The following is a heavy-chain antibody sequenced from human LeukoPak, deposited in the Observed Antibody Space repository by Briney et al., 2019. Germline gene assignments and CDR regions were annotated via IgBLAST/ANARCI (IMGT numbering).Heavy chain of an antibody. CDR3: ARYDFSKFFDY. Sequence: SETLSLTCTVSGGSISSSSYYWGWIRQPPGKGLEWIGRIYTSGSTNYNPSLKSRVTMSVDTSKNQFSLKLNSVTAADTAVYYCARYDFSKFFDYWGQGTLVTVSS. CDR1: GGSISSSSYY. D-gene: IGHD3-3*01. CDR2: IYTSGST. J-gene: IGHJ4*02. V-gene: IGHV4-39*07.